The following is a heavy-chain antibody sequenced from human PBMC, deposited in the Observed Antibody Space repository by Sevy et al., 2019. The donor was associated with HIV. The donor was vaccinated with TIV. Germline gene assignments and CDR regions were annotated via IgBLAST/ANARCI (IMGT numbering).Heavy chain of an antibody. CDR3: ARGNAAGGAGLWDAFDI. CDR1: GFTFSSYI. D-gene: IGHD2-21*01. CDR2: ISSSNNYI. J-gene: IGHJ3*02. V-gene: IGHV3-21*01. Sequence: GGSLRLSCAASGFTFSSYIMNWVRQAPGKGLEWVSSISSSNNYIYYADSLKGRFTISRDNAKNSLYLQMNSLRAEDTAVYYCARGNAAGGAGLWDAFDIWGQGTMVTVSS.